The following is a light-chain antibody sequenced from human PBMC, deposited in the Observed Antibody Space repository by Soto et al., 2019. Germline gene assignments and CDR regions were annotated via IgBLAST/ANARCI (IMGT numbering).Light chain of an antibody. CDR2: DVA. CDR3: SSLTASRSYV. V-gene: IGLV2-14*01. CDR1: SSDVGDYNY. Sequence: QSALTQPASVSGSPGQSITISCTGASSDVGDYNYVSWYQQHPGKAPKLMIYDVANRPSGVSNRFSGSKSGNTASLTISGLQAGDEADYYCSSLTASRSYVFGTGTKVTVL. J-gene: IGLJ1*01.